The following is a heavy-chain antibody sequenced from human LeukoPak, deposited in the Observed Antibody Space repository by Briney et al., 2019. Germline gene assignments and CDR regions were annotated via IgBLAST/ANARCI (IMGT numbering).Heavy chain of an antibody. J-gene: IGHJ4*02. V-gene: IGHV4-4*02. CDR3: ARVGENYYDSSGYYPARPFDY. CDR2: IYHSGST. CDR1: GFSFSSYV. Sequence: NPGGSLRLSCAASGFSFSSYVMSWVRQPPGKGLEWIGEIYHSGSTNYNPSLKSRVTISVDKSKNQFSLKLSSVTAADTAVYYCARVGENYYDSSGYYPARPFDYWGQGTLVTVSS. D-gene: IGHD3-22*01.